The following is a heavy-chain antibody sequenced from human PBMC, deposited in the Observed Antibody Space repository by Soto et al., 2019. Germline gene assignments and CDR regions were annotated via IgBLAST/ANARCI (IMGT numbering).Heavy chain of an antibody. CDR3: AREDKDYGSGSYYSNYFDY. CDR2: IIPIFGTA. Sequence: QVQLVQSGAEVKKPGSSVKVSCKASGGTFSSYAISWVRQAPGQGLEWMGGIIPIFGTANYAQKFQGRVTITADESTSTAYMELSSLRSEDTAVYYCAREDKDYGSGSYYSNYFDYCGQGTLVTVSS. V-gene: IGHV1-69*01. J-gene: IGHJ4*02. D-gene: IGHD3-10*01. CDR1: GGTFSSYA.